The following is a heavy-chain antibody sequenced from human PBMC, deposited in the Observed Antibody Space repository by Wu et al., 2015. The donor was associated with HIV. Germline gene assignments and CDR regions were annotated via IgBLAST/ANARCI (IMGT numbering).Heavy chain of an antibody. D-gene: IGHD3-22*01. CDR2: INPNSGGT. CDR1: GYTFTGYY. V-gene: IGHV1-2*02. J-gene: IGHJ6*03. CDR3: AKETKDTYWYDSSGGLRYYYYYYMDV. Sequence: QVHLVQSGAEVKKPGASVRISCKASGYTFTGYYMHWVRQAPGQGLEWMGWINPNSGGTNYAQKFQGRVTMTRDTSITTAYMELSGLRSDDTAVYYCAKETKDTYWYDSSGGLRYYYYYYMDVWGKGTSVTVSS.